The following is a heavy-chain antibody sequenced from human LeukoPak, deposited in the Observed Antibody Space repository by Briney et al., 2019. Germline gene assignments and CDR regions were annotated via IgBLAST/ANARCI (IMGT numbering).Heavy chain of an antibody. V-gene: IGHV3-74*01. Sequence: PGGSLRLSCGASGFNFRDDWMHWVRQAPGKGLVWLSGIKVNGDGIGYADSVRGRFTISRDNDKNTLYLQMRSLRAEDTAVYYCVRDAPGTTPFDHWGQGTLVTVSS. CDR2: IKVNGDGI. CDR1: GFNFRDDW. CDR3: VRDAPGTTPFDH. D-gene: IGHD1-7*01. J-gene: IGHJ4*02.